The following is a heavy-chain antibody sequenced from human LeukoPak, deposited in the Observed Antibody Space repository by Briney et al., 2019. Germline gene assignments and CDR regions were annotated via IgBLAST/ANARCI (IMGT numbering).Heavy chain of an antibody. D-gene: IGHD3-10*02. J-gene: IGHJ6*04. CDR1: GFTFSSYA. V-gene: IGHV3-23*01. CDR3: AELGITMIGGV. Sequence: GGSLRLSCAASGFTFSSYAMSWVRQAPGKGLEWVSAFSSSGGTIYYADSVKGRFTISRDNAKNSLYLQMNSLRAEDTAVYYCAELGITMIGGVWGKGTTVTISS. CDR2: FSSSGGTI.